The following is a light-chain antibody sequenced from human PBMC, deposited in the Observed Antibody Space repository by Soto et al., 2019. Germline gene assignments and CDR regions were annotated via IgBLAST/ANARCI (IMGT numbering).Light chain of an antibody. V-gene: IGLV1-40*01. CDR1: GSNIGAGYD. CDR2: GNT. Sequence: QSVLTQPPSVSAAPGQRVTLSCTGSGSNIGAGYDVDWYQHLPSTAPKVLIYGNTNRPSGVPDRFSGSKSGTSASLAITGLQAEDEADYYCQSYDSLSGSWVFGGGTKVTVL. J-gene: IGLJ3*02. CDR3: QSYDSLSGSWV.